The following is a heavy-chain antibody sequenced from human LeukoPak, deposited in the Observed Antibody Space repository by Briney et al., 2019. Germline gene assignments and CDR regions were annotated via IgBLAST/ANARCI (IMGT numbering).Heavy chain of an antibody. CDR2: INPNSGGT. CDR3: ARDKGGGDCYVGY. D-gene: IGHD2-21*02. V-gene: IGHV1-2*02. J-gene: IGHJ4*02. Sequence: ASVKVSCKASGYTFTGYYMHWVRQAPGQGLEWMGWINPNSGGTNYAQKFQGRVTMTRDTSISTAYMELSTRRPEDTAVYYCARDKGGGDCYVGYWGQGTLVTVSS. CDR1: GYTFTGYY.